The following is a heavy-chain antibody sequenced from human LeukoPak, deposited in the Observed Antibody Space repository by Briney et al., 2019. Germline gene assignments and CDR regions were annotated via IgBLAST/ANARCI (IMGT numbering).Heavy chain of an antibody. CDR1: GGSISSYY. J-gene: IGHJ4*02. CDR3: ARDSSAHFDY. V-gene: IGHV4-59*01. CDR2: IYYSGST. Sequence: SETLSLTCTVSGGSISSYYWSWIRQPPGKGLEWIGYIYYSGSTDYNPSLKSRVTISVDTSMNQFSLNLSSVTAADTAVYYCARDSSAHFDYWGQGTLVTVSS.